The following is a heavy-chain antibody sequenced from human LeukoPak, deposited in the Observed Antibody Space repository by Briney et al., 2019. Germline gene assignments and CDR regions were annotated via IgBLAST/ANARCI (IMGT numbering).Heavy chain of an antibody. V-gene: IGHV3-23*01. CDR3: ARDGATVTTGTFDY. Sequence: PGGSLRLSCAASGFTFSSYGMSWVRQAPGKGLEWVSAISGSGGSTYYADSVKGRFTISRDNAKNSLYLQMNSLRAEDTAVYYCARDGATVTTGTFDYWGQGTLVTVSS. CDR1: GFTFSSYG. D-gene: IGHD4-17*01. J-gene: IGHJ4*02. CDR2: ISGSGGST.